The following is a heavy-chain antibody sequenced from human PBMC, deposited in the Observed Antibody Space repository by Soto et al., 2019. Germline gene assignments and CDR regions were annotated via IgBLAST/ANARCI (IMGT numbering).Heavy chain of an antibody. Sequence: EVQLVESGGGLVKPGGSLRLSCAASGFTFSSYSMNWVRQAPGKGLEWVSSISSSSSYIYYADSVKGRFTISRDNAKNSLYLQMNSLRAEDTEVYYCARDKPGYGGLRVDYWGHGTLVTVSS. CDR2: ISSSSSYI. CDR3: ARDKPGYGGLRVDY. J-gene: IGHJ4*01. CDR1: GFTFSSYS. D-gene: IGHD5-12*01. V-gene: IGHV3-21*01.